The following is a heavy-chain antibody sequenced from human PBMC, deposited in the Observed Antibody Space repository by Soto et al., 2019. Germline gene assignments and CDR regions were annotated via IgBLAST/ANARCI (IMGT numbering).Heavy chain of an antibody. V-gene: IGHV4-61*02. CDR2: ISIVGLVSAGAPT. Sequence: QVPLQESGPRLVKPSETVSLACTVPGASPGRYSSYWSWLRLPAGKGLEWIGRISIVGLVSAGAPTAYNPSRNSRATISVEKSTNRLSLILRSVTAAATAVYYCAGETYHYDGNGYTFTNWGQGTQVTVSS. D-gene: IGHD3-22*01. CDR3: AGETYHYDGNGYTFTN. J-gene: IGHJ4*02. CDR1: GASPGRYSSY.